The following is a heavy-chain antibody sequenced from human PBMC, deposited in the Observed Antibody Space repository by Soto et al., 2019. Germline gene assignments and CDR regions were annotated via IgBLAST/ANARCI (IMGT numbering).Heavy chain of an antibody. J-gene: IGHJ4*02. V-gene: IGHV4-39*01. CDR1: GGSISSSSYY. CDR3: ARHGWLRLSVDY. CDR2: IYYSGST. Sequence: NPSETLSLTCTVSGGSISSSSYYWGWIRQPPGKGLEWIGSIYYSGSTYYNPSLKSRVTISVDTSKNQFSLKLSSVTAADTAVYYCARHGWLRLSVDYWGQGTLVTVSS. D-gene: IGHD5-12*01.